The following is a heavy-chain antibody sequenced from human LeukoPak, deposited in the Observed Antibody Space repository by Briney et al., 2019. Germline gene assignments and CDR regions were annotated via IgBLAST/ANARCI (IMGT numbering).Heavy chain of an antibody. CDR3: ARISMVRGVRFDY. CDR2: IKQDGSEK. D-gene: IGHD3-10*01. CDR1: GFTFSSYA. J-gene: IGHJ4*02. Sequence: GGSLRLSCAASGFTFSSYAMSWVRQAPGKGLEWVANIKQDGSEKYYVDSVKGRFTISRDNAKNSLYLQMNSLRAEDTAVYYCARISMVRGVRFDYWGQGTLVTVSS. V-gene: IGHV3-7*01.